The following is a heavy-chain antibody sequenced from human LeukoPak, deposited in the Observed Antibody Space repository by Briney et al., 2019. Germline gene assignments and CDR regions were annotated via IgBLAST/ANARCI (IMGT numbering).Heavy chain of an antibody. D-gene: IGHD2-21*02. Sequence: GGSLRLYCAASGFTFSSYSMNWDRQAPGKGLEWVSSISSSSSYIYYADSVKGRFTISRDNAKNSLYLQMNSLRAEDTAVYYCAGWYDCGGDCYSAYWGQGTLVTVSS. J-gene: IGHJ4*02. CDR2: ISSSSSYI. CDR3: AGWYDCGGDCYSAY. V-gene: IGHV3-21*01. CDR1: GFTFSSYS.